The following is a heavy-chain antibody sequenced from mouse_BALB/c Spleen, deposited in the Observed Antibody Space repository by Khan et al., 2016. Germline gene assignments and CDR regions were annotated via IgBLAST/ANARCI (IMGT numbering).Heavy chain of an antibody. D-gene: IGHD2-1*01. Sequence: QIQLVQSGPELKKPGETVKISCKASGYTFTNYGMNWVKQAPGKGLKWMGWINTFTREPTYADDFKGRFAISLETSASTAYLQINNLKNEDTPTYFCARNGNSFFPMDYWGQGTAVTVSS. V-gene: IGHV9-3-1*01. CDR1: GYTFTNYG. CDR3: ARNGNSFFPMDY. J-gene: IGHJ4*01. CDR2: INTFTREP.